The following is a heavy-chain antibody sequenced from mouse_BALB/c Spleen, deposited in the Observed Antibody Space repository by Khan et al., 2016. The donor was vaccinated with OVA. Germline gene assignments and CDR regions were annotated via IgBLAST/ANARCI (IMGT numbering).Heavy chain of an antibody. CDR3: ARNYDYDEGLAY. V-gene: IGHV2-2*02. CDR1: GFSLTTYG. Sequence: QVQLKQSGPGLVQPSQSLSITCTVSGFSLTTYGVHWVRQSPGKGLEWLGVIWSGGSTDYNAAFISRLSISKDNSKSQVFFKMNSLQANDSAIYYCARNYDYDEGLAYWGQGTLVIVSA. CDR2: IWSGGST. D-gene: IGHD2-4*01. J-gene: IGHJ3*01.